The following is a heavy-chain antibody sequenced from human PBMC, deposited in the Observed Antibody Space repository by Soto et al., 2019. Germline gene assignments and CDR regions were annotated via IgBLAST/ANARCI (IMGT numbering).Heavy chain of an antibody. Sequence: VQLVESGGGVVQPGRSLRLSCAASGFTFSDYSMHWVRQAPGKGLEWVAVVSHDGRNTHYADSVKGRFTISRNSSKKTVSLEMNSLRAEDTAVYYCAKGGRQWLVTSDFNYWGQGALVTFSS. D-gene: IGHD6-19*01. J-gene: IGHJ4*02. CDR1: GFTFSDYS. V-gene: IGHV3-30*18. CDR3: AKGGRQWLVTSDFNY. CDR2: VSHDGRNT.